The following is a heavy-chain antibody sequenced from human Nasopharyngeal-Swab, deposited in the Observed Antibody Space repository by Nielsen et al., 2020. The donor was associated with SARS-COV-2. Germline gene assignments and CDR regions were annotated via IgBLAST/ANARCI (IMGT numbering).Heavy chain of an antibody. CDR3: ARVPGGNSEGYFDY. J-gene: IGHJ4*02. CDR1: GGSISSSNW. V-gene: IGHV4-4*02. Sequence: SETLSLTCAVSGGSISSSNWWSWVRQPPGKGLEWIGEIYHSGSTNYNPSLKSRVTISVDTSKNQFSLKLSSVTAADTAVYYCARVPGGNSEGYFDYWGQGTLVTVSS. D-gene: IGHD4-23*01. CDR2: IYHSGST.